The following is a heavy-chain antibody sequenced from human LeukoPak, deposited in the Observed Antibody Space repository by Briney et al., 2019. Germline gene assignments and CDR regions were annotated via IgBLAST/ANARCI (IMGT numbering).Heavy chain of an antibody. D-gene: IGHD6-13*01. CDR3: ARGESGSNWADY. V-gene: IGHV3-21*01. CDR2: ISSSGSHI. J-gene: IGHJ4*02. Sequence: PGGSLRLSCAASGFRLSDYSMNWVRQAPGMGLEWVACISSSGSHIYYADSMKGRFTISRDNAKNSLYLQMNSLRVEDTAVYYCARGESGSNWADYWGQGTLVTVSS. CDR1: GFRLSDYS.